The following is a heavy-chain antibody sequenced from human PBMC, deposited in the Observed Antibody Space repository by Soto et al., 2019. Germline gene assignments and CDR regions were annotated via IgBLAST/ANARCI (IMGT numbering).Heavy chain of an antibody. D-gene: IGHD6-19*01. CDR1: GFTFSSHW. CDR3: AYSSAYAYWFDP. CDR2: INQDGSEK. V-gene: IGHV3-7*01. Sequence: PGGSLRLSCAASGFTFSSHWMKWVRQAPGKGLEWVASINQDGSEKYYVDSVKGRFTISRDNAKNSLYLQMNSLRAEDTAVYYCAYSSAYAYWFDPWGQGTLVTVSS. J-gene: IGHJ5*02.